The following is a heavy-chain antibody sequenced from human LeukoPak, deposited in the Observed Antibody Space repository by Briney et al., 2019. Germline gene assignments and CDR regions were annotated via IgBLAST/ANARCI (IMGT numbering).Heavy chain of an antibody. Sequence: ASVKVSCKASGYTFSGYYIHWVRQAPGQGLEWMGWINPDSGGTKYAQKFQGRVTMTRDTSISTAFTEMSRLRSDDTAVYYCARGRGSWSLDYWGQGTLVTVSS. D-gene: IGHD6-13*01. V-gene: IGHV1-2*02. J-gene: IGHJ4*02. CDR1: GYTFSGYY. CDR3: ARGRGSWSLDY. CDR2: INPDSGGT.